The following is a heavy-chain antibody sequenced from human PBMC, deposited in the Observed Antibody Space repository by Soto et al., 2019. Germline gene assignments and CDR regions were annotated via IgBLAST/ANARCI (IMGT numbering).Heavy chain of an antibody. J-gene: IGHJ5*02. Sequence: QVQLVQSGAEVKESGASVKVSCKASGYTFTSYGLSWVRQAPGQGLEWMGWISPYNGYTIYAQKFQARVTMTTDTSTSTADMELRSLSSDDTAVYYCARATTATTGYNWFDPWGQGTLVTVSS. CDR1: GYTFTSYG. CDR2: ISPYNGYT. D-gene: IGHD1-1*01. V-gene: IGHV1-18*01. CDR3: ARATTATTGYNWFDP.